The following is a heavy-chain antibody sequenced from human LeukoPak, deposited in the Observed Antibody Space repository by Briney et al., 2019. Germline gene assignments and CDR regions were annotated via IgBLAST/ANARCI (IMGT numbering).Heavy chain of an antibody. J-gene: IGHJ6*02. D-gene: IGHD3-3*01. CDR1: GGSISSYY. V-gene: IGHV4-59*01. CDR2: IYYSGST. CDR3: ARAQNSYYDFWSGDYGMDV. Sequence: PSETLSLTCTVPGGSISSYYWSWIRQPREKGLEWIGYIYYSGSTNYNPSLKSRVTISVDTSKNQFSLKLSSVTAADTAVYYCARAQNSYYDFWSGDYGMDVWGQGTTVTVSS.